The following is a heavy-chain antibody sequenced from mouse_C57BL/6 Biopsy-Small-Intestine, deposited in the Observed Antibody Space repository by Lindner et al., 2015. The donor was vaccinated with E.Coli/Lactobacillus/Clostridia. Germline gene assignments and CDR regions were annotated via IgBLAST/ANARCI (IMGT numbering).Heavy chain of an antibody. CDR2: ILPGSGSA. Sequence: VQLQESGAELMKPGASVKLSCKATGYTFSGYWIEWIKQRPGHGLEWIGEILPGSGSAKYNEKFKGKATFTADTSSKTAYVQLSSLTPEDSAIYYCARKRGNSPLDYWGQGTTLTVSS. V-gene: IGHV1-9*01. J-gene: IGHJ2*01. CDR3: ARKRGNSPLDY. CDR1: GYTFSGYW. D-gene: IGHD2-1*01.